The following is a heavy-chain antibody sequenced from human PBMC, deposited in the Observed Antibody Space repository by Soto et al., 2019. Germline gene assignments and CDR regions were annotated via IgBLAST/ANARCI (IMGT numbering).Heavy chain of an antibody. CDR1: GGSFSGYY. V-gene: IGHV4-34*01. CDR3: ARGGIEVVPAALYYYYYMDV. CDR2: INHSGST. D-gene: IGHD2-2*01. J-gene: IGHJ6*03. Sequence: SETLSLTCAVYGGSFSGYYWGWIRQPPGKGLEWIGEINHSGSTNYNPSLKSRVTISVDTSKNQFSLKLSSVTGADTAVYYCARGGIEVVPAALYYYYYMDVWGKGTTVTVSS.